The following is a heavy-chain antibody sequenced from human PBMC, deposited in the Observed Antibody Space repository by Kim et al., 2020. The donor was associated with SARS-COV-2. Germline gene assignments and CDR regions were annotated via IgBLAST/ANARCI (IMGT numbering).Heavy chain of an antibody. Sequence: GGSLRLSCAASGFSVNTYDMTWVRQAPGKGLDWVSVIYSDGSTDYARSVRGRFTISRDSSKNTMDLEMNSLGADDTAVYYCARDWGAFGHWGQGTLVAV. CDR3: ARDWGAFGH. CDR1: GFSVNTYD. D-gene: IGHD3-3*02. J-gene: IGHJ4*02. V-gene: IGHV3-53*01. CDR2: IYSDGST.